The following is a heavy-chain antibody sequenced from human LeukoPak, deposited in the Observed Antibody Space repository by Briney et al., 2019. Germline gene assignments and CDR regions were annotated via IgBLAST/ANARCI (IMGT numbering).Heavy chain of an antibody. CDR2: INPSGSST. CDR1: GYTFTSYY. V-gene: IGHV1-46*01. Sequence: ASVKVSCKASGYTFTSYYMHWVRQAPGQGLEWMGLINPSGSSTSYAQKFQGRLSLTRDMSTSTDYMELSSLRSEDTAVYYGARDNSGGDTAWWFDPWGQGNLVTVSA. D-gene: IGHD1-26*01. J-gene: IGHJ5*02. CDR3: ARDNSGGDTAWWFDP.